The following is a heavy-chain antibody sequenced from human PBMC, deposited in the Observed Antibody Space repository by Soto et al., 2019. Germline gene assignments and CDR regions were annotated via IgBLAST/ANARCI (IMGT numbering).Heavy chain of an antibody. Sequence: ASVKVSCKASGYTFTSYAMHWVRQAPGQRLEWMGWINAGNGNTKYSQKFQGRVTITRDTSASTAYMELSSLRSEDTAVYYGARAWGRDIVVVVAARSRDNAFDIWGQGTMVTVSS. CDR2: INAGNGNT. J-gene: IGHJ3*02. D-gene: IGHD2-15*01. CDR1: GYTFTSYA. CDR3: ARAWGRDIVVVVAARSRDNAFDI. V-gene: IGHV1-3*01.